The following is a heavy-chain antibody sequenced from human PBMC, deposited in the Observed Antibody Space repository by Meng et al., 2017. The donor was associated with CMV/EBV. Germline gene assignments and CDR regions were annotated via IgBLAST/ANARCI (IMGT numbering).Heavy chain of an antibody. J-gene: IGHJ6*02. V-gene: IGHV3-11*01. CDR3: ARESITIFGVVMTGMDV. CDR1: GFTFSDYY. CDR2: ISSSGSTI. Sequence: GGSLRLSCAASGFTFSDYYMSWIRQAPGKGLEWVSYISSSGSTIYYADSVKDRFTISRDNAKNSLYLQMNSLRAEDTAVYYCARESITIFGVVMTGMDVWGQGTTVTVSS. D-gene: IGHD3-3*01.